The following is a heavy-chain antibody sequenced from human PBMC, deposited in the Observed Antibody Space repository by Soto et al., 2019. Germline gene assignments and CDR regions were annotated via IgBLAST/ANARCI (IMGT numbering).Heavy chain of an antibody. Sequence: GESLKISCMGSGYKVSTWHNFTSYWIAWVRQMPGEGLEWMGIIYPGDSDTRYSPSFQGQVTISADKSINSVYLQWSSLKASDTATYYCARPRSSSRNYYGMDVWGQGTTVTVSS. CDR3: ARPRSSSRNYYGMDV. CDR1: GYKVSTWHNFTSYW. J-gene: IGHJ6*02. D-gene: IGHD6-13*01. CDR2: IYPGDSDT. V-gene: IGHV5-51*01.